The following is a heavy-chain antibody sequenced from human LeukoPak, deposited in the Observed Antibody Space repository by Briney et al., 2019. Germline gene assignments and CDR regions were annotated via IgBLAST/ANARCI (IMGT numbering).Heavy chain of an antibody. CDR3: ARTEGKITGTTFSHYYYMDV. J-gene: IGHJ6*03. CDR2: INPNSGGT. CDR1: GYTFTGYY. Sequence: ASMKVSCKASGYTFTGYYMHWVRQAPGQGLEWMGWINPNSGGTNYAQKFQGRVTMTRDTSISTAYMELSRLRSDDTAVYYCARTEGKITGTTFSHYYYMDVWGKGTTVTVSS. V-gene: IGHV1-2*02. D-gene: IGHD1-7*01.